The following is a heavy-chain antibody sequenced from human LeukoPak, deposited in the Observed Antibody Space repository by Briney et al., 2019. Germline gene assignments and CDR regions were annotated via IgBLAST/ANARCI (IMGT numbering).Heavy chain of an antibody. CDR3: AGDGAPFDS. CDR2: IKQDESEK. Sequence: GGSLRLSCAASGFTFRSYWMSWVRQAPGKGLEWVANIKQDESEKYYVDSVKGRFSISRDNARNLVYLQMNNLRAEDTAVYFCAGDGAPFDSWGQGTLVTVSS. J-gene: IGHJ4*02. CDR1: GFTFRSYW. D-gene: IGHD4-17*01. V-gene: IGHV3-7*01.